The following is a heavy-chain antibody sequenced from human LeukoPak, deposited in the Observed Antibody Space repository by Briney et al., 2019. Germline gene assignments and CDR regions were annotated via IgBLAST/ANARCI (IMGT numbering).Heavy chain of an antibody. V-gene: IGHV4-31*03. CDR3: AAFWSGYSRVYYFDY. J-gene: IGHJ4*02. Sequence: SETLSLTCTVSGVSISSGGYYWSWIRQHPGKGLEWIGYIYYSGSTYYNPSLKSRVTISVDTSKNQFSLKLSSVTAADTAVYYCAAFWSGYSRVYYFDYWGQGTLVTVSS. D-gene: IGHD3-3*01. CDR2: IYYSGST. CDR1: GVSISSGGYY.